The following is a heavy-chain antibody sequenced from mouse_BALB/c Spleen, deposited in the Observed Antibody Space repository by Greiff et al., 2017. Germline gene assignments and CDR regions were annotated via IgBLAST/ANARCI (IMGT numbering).Heavy chain of an antibody. D-gene: IGHD2-2*01. CDR2: INPYNGDT. V-gene: IGHV1-37*01. CDR3: GRGYDVDY. J-gene: IGHJ2*01. CDR1: GFSFTGYF. Sequence: VQLQQSGPELVQPGASVKISCKASGFSFTGYFMNWVKPSHGKSLEWIGRINPYNGDTFYNQKFKGKATLTVDKSSCTAHMELLSLTSEDSAVYYCGRGYDVDYWGQGTTLTVSS.